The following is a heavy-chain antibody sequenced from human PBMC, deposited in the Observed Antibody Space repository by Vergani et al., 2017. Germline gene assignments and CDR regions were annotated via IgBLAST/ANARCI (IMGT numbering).Heavy chain of an antibody. J-gene: IGHJ6*03. V-gene: IGHV3-9*01. Sequence: EVQLVESGGGLVQPGRSLRLSCAASGFTFDDYAMHWVRQAPGKGLEWVSGISGSGGSTYYADSVKGRFTISRDNAKNSLYLQMNSLRAEDTAVYYCARAPIAAAGSTAYYMDVWGKGTTVTVSS. CDR1: GFTFDDYA. CDR3: ARAPIAAAGSTAYYMDV. CDR2: ISGSGGST. D-gene: IGHD6-13*01.